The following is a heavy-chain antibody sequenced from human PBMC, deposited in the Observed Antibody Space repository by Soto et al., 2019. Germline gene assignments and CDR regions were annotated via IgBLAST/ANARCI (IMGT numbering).Heavy chain of an antibody. CDR2: IYDGGST. V-gene: IGHV3-66*01. CDR3: ARGHYGSPPGYFDY. J-gene: IGHJ4*02. D-gene: IGHD3-10*01. CDR1: GFTVSNNY. Sequence: EVQLVESGGGLVQRGGSLRLSCAASGFTVSNNYMSWVRQAPGKGLEWVSVIYDGGSTYYAESVKDRFTISRDNSKNTLYLQMNSLRAVDTAMYYCARGHYGSPPGYFDYWGQGTLVTVSS.